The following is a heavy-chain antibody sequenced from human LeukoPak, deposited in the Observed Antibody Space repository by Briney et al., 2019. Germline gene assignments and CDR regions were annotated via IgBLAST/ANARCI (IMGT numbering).Heavy chain of an antibody. J-gene: IGHJ4*02. CDR1: GGSISTYY. V-gene: IGHV4-59*08. CDR2: ILYTGST. Sequence: SETLSLTCIVSGGSISTYYWRWIRQPPGKELDWMGYILYTGSTHYNPSLKSRVTISVDTSKNQFSLKLSSVPAADTAVYYGARLPLGSGDYVSGRGKFDYWGQGALVTVSS. D-gene: IGHD4-17*01. CDR3: ARLPLGSGDYVSGRGKFDY.